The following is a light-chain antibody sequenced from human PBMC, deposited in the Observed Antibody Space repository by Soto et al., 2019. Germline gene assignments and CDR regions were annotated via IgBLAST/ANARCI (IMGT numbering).Light chain of an antibody. CDR3: QQYNSYPYT. CDR2: KAS. Sequence: DIQMTQSPSTLSASVGARVIITCRASESISGWLAWYHQKPGRAPNVLIYKASSLASGVPSRFSGSGSGTEFTLTISSLQPDDFANYYCQQYNSYPYTFGQGTNLEIK. J-gene: IGKJ2*01. V-gene: IGKV1-5*03. CDR1: ESISGW.